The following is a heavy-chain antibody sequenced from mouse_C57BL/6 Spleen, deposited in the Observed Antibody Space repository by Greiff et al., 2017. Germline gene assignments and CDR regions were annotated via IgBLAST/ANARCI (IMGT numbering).Heavy chain of an antibody. CDR3: ARGVSYSSLSALDY. CDR1: GYTFTSYW. V-gene: IGHV1-72*01. Sequence: QVQLQQSGAELVKPGASVKLSCKASGYTFTSYWMHWVKQRPGRGLEWIGRIDPNSGGTKYNEKFKSKATLTVDKPASTAYMQLSSLTSGDSAVYYCARGVSYSSLSALDYWGPGTSVTVSS. CDR2: IDPNSGGT. J-gene: IGHJ4*01. D-gene: IGHD2-5*01.